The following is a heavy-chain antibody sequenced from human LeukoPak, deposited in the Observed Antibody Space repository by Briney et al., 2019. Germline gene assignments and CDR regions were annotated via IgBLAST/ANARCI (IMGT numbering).Heavy chain of an antibody. CDR3: AKKRNAAPYYFDC. J-gene: IGHJ4*02. Sequence: NPSETLFLTCTVSGGSISSSSYYWGWIRQPPEKGLEWIGSIYYSGSTNYNPSLKSPVTISVDKSKNHFSLRLSSVTAADTAVYYCAKKRNAAPYYFDCWGQGTLVTVSS. D-gene: IGHD6-25*01. V-gene: IGHV4-39*07. CDR2: IYYSGST. CDR1: GGSISSSSYY.